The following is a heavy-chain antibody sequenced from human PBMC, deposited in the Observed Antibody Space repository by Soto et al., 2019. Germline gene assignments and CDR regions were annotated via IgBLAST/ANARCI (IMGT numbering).Heavy chain of an antibody. CDR2: IYYSGST. D-gene: IGHD2-15*01. V-gene: IGHV4-59*08. CDR3: ARHPGYCSGGSCPGRIDY. CDR1: GGSISSYY. Sequence: PSETLSLTCTVSGGSISSYYWSWIRQPPGKGLEWIGYIYYSGSTNYNPSLKSRVTISVDTSKNQFSLKLSSVTAADTAVYYCARHPGYCSGGSCPGRIDYWGQGTLVTVSS. J-gene: IGHJ4*02.